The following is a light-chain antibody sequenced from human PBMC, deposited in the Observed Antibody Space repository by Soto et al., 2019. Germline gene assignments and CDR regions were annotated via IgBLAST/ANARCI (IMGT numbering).Light chain of an antibody. CDR2: GAS. Sequence: EIVMTQSPATLSVSPGERVTLSCRASQSVSGNLAWYQQKPGQAPRLLNYGASTRATGIPARFSGSGSGTEFTLTISSLQSEDFAVYYCQQYNNWLFTFGGGTRVEIK. CDR1: QSVSGN. CDR3: QQYNNWLFT. J-gene: IGKJ4*01. V-gene: IGKV3-15*01.